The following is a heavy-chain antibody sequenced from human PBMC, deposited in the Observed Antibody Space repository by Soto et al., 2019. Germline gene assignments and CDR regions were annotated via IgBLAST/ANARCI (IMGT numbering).Heavy chain of an antibody. CDR3: TRVPPLRFLEWLFDY. CDR1: GFTFGDYA. CDR2: IRSKAYGGTT. D-gene: IGHD3-3*01. Sequence: GGSLRLSCTASGFTFGDYAMSWFRQAPGKGLEWVGFIRSKAYGGTTEYAASVKGRFTISRDDSKSIAYLQMNSLKTEDTAVYYCTRVPPLRFLEWLFDYWGQGTRVTVS. J-gene: IGHJ4*02. V-gene: IGHV3-49*03.